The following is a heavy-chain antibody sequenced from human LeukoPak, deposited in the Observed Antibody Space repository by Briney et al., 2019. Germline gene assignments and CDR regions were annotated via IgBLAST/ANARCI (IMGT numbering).Heavy chain of an antibody. CDR3: ARAMSTFGGVRNYFDS. J-gene: IGHJ4*02. Sequence: GGSLRLSCTASGFTLSNYWMHWVRHAPGKGLEWSAFVSISSGTIYYADSVNGRFRISRDNAKSSLDLEMNSLRAEDTAVYYCARAMSTFGGVRNYFDSWGKGTLVTVSS. D-gene: IGHD3-16*01. V-gene: IGHV3-48*04. CDR1: GFTLSNYW. CDR2: VSISSGTI.